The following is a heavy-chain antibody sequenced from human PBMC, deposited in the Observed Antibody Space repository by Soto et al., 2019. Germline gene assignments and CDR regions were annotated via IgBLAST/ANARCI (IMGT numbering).Heavy chain of an antibody. CDR1: GGSISSGAYY. CDR3: AREVTAAGSWFDP. J-gene: IGHJ5*02. CDR2: IYDSGST. D-gene: IGHD3-10*01. V-gene: IGHV4-31*03. Sequence: SETLSLTCTVSGGSISSGAYYWSWIRQHPGKGLEWIGYIYDSGSTYYNPSLKSRVTISVDTSKNQFSLKLTSVTAADTALYYFAREVTAAGSWFDPWGQGTLVTAPQ.